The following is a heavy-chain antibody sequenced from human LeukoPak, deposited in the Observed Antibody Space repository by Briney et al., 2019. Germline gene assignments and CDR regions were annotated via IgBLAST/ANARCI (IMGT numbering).Heavy chain of an antibody. J-gene: IGHJ4*02. CDR3: ARSGVRYDSSGPFDY. CDR2: INPSGGST. CDR1: GYTFTSYY. Sequence: ASVKVSCKASGYTFTSYYMHWVRQAPGQGLEWMGIINPSGGSTSYAQKFQGRVTMTRDTSTSTVYMELSSLRSEDTAVYYCARSGVRYDSSGPFDYWGQGTLVTVS. D-gene: IGHD3-22*01. V-gene: IGHV1-46*01.